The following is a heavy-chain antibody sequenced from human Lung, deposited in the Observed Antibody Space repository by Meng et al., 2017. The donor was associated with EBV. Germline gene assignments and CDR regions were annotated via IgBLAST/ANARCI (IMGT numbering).Heavy chain of an antibody. CDR2: IYNSGST. V-gene: IGHV4-30-4*01. Sequence: VQLQDSGPRLLKPSQTLSLTCTVSGGSISRSDYYWRGIRQPPGKGLEWSGNIYNSGSTYYNPSLKSRINISVDTSKNQFSLKLSSVTAADTAVYYCARGQKGYFDLWGRGTLVTVSS. J-gene: IGHJ2*01. CDR3: ARGQKGYFDL. CDR1: GGSISRSDYY.